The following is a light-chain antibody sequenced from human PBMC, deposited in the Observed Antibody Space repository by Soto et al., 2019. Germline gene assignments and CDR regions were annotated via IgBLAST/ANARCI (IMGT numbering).Light chain of an antibody. CDR2: EVT. V-gene: IGLV2-14*01. CDR1: SRDLGIYNY. Sequence: QSALTQPASVSGAPGQSIAISCSGSSRDLGIYNYVSWYQQHPGKVPKLIIFEVTNRPSGVSNRFSGSKSGNTASLTISGLQAEDEADYYCSSYTTSSTRVFGTGTKVTVL. CDR3: SSYTTSSTRV. J-gene: IGLJ1*01.